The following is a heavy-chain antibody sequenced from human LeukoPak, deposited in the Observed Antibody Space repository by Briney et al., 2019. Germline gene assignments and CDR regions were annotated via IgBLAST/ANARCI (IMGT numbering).Heavy chain of an antibody. CDR2: ISYDGSNK. Sequence: GGSLRLSCAASGFTFSSSGMHWVRQAPGKGLEWVAVISYDGSNKYYADSVKGRFTFSRDNSKNTLYLQMNSLRAEDTAVYYCASLTSGAAAGPNFDYWGQGTLVTVSS. CDR1: GFTFSSSG. D-gene: IGHD6-13*01. J-gene: IGHJ4*02. V-gene: IGHV3-30*03. CDR3: ASLTSGAAAGPNFDY.